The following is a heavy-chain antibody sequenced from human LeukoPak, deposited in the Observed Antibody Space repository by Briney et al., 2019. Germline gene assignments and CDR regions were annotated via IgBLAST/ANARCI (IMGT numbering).Heavy chain of an antibody. CDR3: ARDGEQLVRFDY. J-gene: IGHJ4*02. Sequence: GGSLRLSCAASGFTLSSYSMNWVRQAPGKGLEWVSSISSSSSYIYYADSVKGRFTISRDNAKNSLYLQMNSLRAEDTAVYYCARDGEQLVRFDYWGQGTLVTVSS. CDR1: GFTLSSYS. V-gene: IGHV3-21*01. CDR2: ISSSSSYI. D-gene: IGHD6-6*01.